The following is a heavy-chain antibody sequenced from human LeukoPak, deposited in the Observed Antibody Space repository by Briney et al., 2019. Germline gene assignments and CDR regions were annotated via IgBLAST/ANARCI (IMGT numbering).Heavy chain of an antibody. Sequence: SETLSLTCTVSGGSITSYFWTWIRQPPGKGLEWIGYIYHSGTTNYNPSLKSRVTISADTSKNQFSLKLSSVTAADTAVYYCAQKAPFSPGYSQDWAQGTLVTVSS. D-gene: IGHD2/OR15-2a*01. CDR3: AQKAPFSPGYSQD. CDR1: GGSITSYF. V-gene: IGHV4-59*01. CDR2: IYHSGTT. J-gene: IGHJ1*01.